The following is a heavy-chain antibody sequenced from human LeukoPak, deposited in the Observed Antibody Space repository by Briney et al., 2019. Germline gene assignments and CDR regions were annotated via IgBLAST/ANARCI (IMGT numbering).Heavy chain of an antibody. V-gene: IGHV3-23*01. CDR3: AKDPDLYDYYDSRGNWFDP. CDR2: ISGSGGST. Sequence: GGSLRLSCAASGFTFSSYAMSWVRQAPGKGLEWVSAISGSGGSTYYADSVKGRFSISRDNSKNTLFLQMNSLRAEDTAVYYCAKDPDLYDYYDSRGNWFDPWGQGSLVTVSS. D-gene: IGHD3-22*01. CDR1: GFTFSSYA. J-gene: IGHJ5*02.